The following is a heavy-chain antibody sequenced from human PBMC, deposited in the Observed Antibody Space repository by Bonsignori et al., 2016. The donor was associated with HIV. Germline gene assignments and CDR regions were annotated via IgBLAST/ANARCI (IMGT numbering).Heavy chain of an antibody. Sequence: GGSLRLSCAASGFTFSTYAMHWVRQAPGKGLEWVAAISYDGNNKYYADSVRGRFTISRDNSKNTLYLQMNSLRAEDTAVYYCARGSPTQSITIFGVVKLGSDYWGQGTLVTVSS. CDR2: ISYDGNNK. V-gene: IGHV3-30-3*01. CDR3: ARGSPTQSITIFGVVKLGSDY. D-gene: IGHD3-3*01. J-gene: IGHJ4*02. CDR1: GFTFSTYA.